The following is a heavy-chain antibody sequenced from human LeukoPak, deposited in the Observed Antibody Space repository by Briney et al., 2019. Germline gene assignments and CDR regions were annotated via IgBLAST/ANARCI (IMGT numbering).Heavy chain of an antibody. D-gene: IGHD3-9*01. CDR1: GGSTSSGGYS. Sequence: PSETLSLTCAVSGGSTSSGGYSWSWIRQPPGKGLEWIGYIYHSGSTYYNPSLKSRVTISVDRSKNQFSLKLSSVTAADTAVYYCARAYYDILTGYYNGFDPWGQGTLVTVSS. CDR3: ARAYYDILTGYYNGFDP. J-gene: IGHJ5*02. V-gene: IGHV4-30-2*01. CDR2: IYHSGST.